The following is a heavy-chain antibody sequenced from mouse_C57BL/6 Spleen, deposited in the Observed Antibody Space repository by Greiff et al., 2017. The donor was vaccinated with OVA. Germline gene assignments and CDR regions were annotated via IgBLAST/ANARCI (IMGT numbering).Heavy chain of an antibody. CDR2: INPNNGGT. V-gene: IGHV1-26*01. Sequence: EVQLQQSGPELVKPGASVKISCKASGYTFTDYYMNWVKQSHGKSLEWIGDINPNNGGTSYNQKFKGKATLTVDKSSSTAYMELRSLTSEDSAVYYCARRLFDYWGQGTTRTVSS. CDR3: ARRLFDY. CDR1: GYTFTDYY. J-gene: IGHJ2*01.